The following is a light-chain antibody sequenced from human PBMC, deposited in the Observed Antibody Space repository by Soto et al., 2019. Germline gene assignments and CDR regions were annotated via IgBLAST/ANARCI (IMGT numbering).Light chain of an antibody. J-gene: IGLJ2*01. V-gene: IGLV2-14*01. Sequence: QSALTQPASVSGSPGQSITISCTGTSSDVGGYKYVSWYQQHPDKAPKLIIFEVSNRPSGISSRFFGSKSGNTASLTISGLQAEDEADYYCASYTSSSTSVIFGRGTKLTVL. CDR3: ASYTSSSTSVI. CDR1: SSDVGGYKY. CDR2: EVS.